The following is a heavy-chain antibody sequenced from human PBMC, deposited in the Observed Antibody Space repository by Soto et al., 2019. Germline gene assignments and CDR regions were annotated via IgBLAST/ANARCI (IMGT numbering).Heavy chain of an antibody. J-gene: IGHJ4*02. Sequence: EVQLVESGGGLVQPGGSLKLSCVASGFTFSDSAMHWVRQASGQGLEWVGRIRSKVNTYATAYAASVKGRFTISRDDSMNTAYLQMNSLKTEDTVVYYCTRRRDWTAMDPLDYWGQGTLVTVSS. CDR2: IRSKVNTYAT. CDR3: TRRRDWTAMDPLDY. D-gene: IGHD5-18*01. V-gene: IGHV3-73*02. CDR1: GFTFSDSA.